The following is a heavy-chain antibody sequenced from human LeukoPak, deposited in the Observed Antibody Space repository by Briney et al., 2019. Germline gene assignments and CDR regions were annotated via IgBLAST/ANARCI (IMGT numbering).Heavy chain of an antibody. CDR3: ARSTFNYYYGSGSYYNVRAFDI. Sequence: PSETLSLSCTVSGYSISSGYYWGWIRQPPGKGLEWIGSIYHSGSTYYNPSLKSRVTISVDTSKNQFSLKLSSVTAADTAVYYCARSTFNYYYGSGSYYNVRAFDIWGQGTMVTVSS. D-gene: IGHD3-10*01. CDR1: GYSISSGYY. J-gene: IGHJ3*02. V-gene: IGHV4-38-2*02. CDR2: IYHSGST.